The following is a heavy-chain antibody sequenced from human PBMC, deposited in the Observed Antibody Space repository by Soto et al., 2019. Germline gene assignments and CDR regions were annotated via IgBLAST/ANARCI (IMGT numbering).Heavy chain of an antibody. CDR2: ISSSSSYI. CDR1: GFTFSSYS. CDR3: GIRSWSHADFDY. J-gene: IGHJ4*02. D-gene: IGHD6-13*01. V-gene: IGHV3-21*01. Sequence: TGGSLRLSCAASGFTFSSYSMNWVRQAPGKGLEWVSSISSSSSYIYYADSVKGRFTISRDNAKNSLYLQMNSLRAEDTAVYYCGIRSWSHADFDYWGQGTLVTVSS.